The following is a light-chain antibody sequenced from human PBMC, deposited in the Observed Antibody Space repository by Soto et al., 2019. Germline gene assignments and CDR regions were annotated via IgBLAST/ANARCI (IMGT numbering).Light chain of an antibody. CDR1: QSVSSN. Sequence: EIVMTQSPATLSVSPGERATLSCRASQSVSSNLAWYQQKPDQAPRLLIYGASTRATGIPARFSGSGSGTELTLTISGLQSEDFAVYYCQQDNNWPPVTFGPGTKVDIK. V-gene: IGKV3-15*01. CDR3: QQDNNWPPVT. J-gene: IGKJ3*01. CDR2: GAS.